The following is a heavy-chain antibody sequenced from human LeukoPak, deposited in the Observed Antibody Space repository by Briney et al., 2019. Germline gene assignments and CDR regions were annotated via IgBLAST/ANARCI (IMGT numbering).Heavy chain of an antibody. J-gene: IGHJ4*02. CDR3: AKDQSSSWYWPFDY. CDR1: GFTVSINY. Sequence: GGSLRLSCAASGFTVSINYMNWVRQAPGKGLEWVSAISGSVGSTYYADSAKGRFTISRDNSKNTLYLQMNSLRAEDTAVYYCAKDQSSSWYWPFDYWGQGTLVTVSS. V-gene: IGHV3-23*01. CDR2: ISGSVGST. D-gene: IGHD6-13*01.